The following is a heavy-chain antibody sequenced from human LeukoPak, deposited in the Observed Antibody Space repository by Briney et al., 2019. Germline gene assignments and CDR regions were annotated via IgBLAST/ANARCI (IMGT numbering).Heavy chain of an antibody. J-gene: IGHJ4*02. Sequence: PSETLSLTCTVSGGSLSCYYWSWIRQPPGKGLEWIGYIYYSGSTNYNPSLQSRVTISVDTSKSQFSLKLRSVTAADTAVYYCAREGKNWYGYWHCWGQGTLVTVSS. CDR2: IYYSGST. V-gene: IGHV4-59*01. CDR3: AREGKNWYGYWHC. D-gene: IGHD1-1*01. CDR1: GGSLSCYY.